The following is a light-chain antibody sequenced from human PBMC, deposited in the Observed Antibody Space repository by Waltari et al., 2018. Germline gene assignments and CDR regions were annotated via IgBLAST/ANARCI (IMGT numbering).Light chain of an antibody. Sequence: QSALTQPASVSGSPGQSITISCTGSSSDFGGYNYVSWYQQHPGKAPKLMLCDVSNRPSGVSYRFSGSKSGNTASLTISGLQAEDEADYYCSSFTTSSTPYVFGTGTKVTVL. CDR1: SSDFGGYNY. CDR2: DVS. V-gene: IGLV2-14*03. CDR3: SSFTTSSTPYV. J-gene: IGLJ1*01.